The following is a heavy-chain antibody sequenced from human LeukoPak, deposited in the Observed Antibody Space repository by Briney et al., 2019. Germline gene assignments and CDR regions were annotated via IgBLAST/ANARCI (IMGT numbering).Heavy chain of an antibody. Sequence: SETLSLTCAVSGGSISSGGYSWSWIRQPPGKGLEWIGYIYYSGSTYYNPSLKSRVTISVDTSKNQFSLKLSSVTAADTAVYYCARPHSGSYYSHFDYWGQGTLVTVSS. V-gene: IGHV4-30-4*07. D-gene: IGHD1-26*01. CDR3: ARPHSGSYYSHFDY. CDR1: GGSISSGGYS. CDR2: IYYSGST. J-gene: IGHJ4*02.